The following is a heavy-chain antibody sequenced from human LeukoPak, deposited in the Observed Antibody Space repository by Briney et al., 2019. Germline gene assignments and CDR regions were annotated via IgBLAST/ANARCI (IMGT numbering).Heavy chain of an antibody. J-gene: IGHJ4*02. V-gene: IGHV3-21*01. D-gene: IGHD3-3*01. CDR1: GFTFSSYS. CDR2: ISSSSSYI. Sequence: GGSLRLSCAASGFTFSSYSMNWVRQAPGKGLEWVSSISSSSSYIYYADSVKGRFTISRDNSKNTLYLQMNSLRAEDTAVYYCAKDYDFWSGPTACFDYWGQGTLVTVSS. CDR3: AKDYDFWSGPTACFDY.